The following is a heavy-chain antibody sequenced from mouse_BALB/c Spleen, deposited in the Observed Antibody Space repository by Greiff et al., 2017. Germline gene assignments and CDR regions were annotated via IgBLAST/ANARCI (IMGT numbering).Heavy chain of an antibody. J-gene: IGHJ4*01. CDR3: ARDYSSSFYAMDY. V-gene: IGHV1S137*01. CDR2: ISTYYGDA. Sequence: QVQLKQSGAELVRPGVSVKISCKGSGYTFTDYAMHWVKQSHAKSLEWIGVISTYYGDASYNPKFTGKATMTVDTSSSTAYIELARLTSDDSAIYYCARDYSSSFYAMDYWGQGTSVTVAS. D-gene: IGHD1-1*01. CDR1: GYTFTDYA.